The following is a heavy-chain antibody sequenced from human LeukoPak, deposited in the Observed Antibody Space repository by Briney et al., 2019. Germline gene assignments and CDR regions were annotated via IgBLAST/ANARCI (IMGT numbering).Heavy chain of an antibody. CDR3: ATGRGYYDSKGI. CDR2: ISPSGGST. J-gene: IGHJ3*02. Sequence: ASVKVSCKAFGYTFTSNYMHWVRQAPGQGPEWMGVISPSGGSTTYAQKFQGRVTLTRDMSTSTDYLELSSLRSEDTAVYYCATGRGYYDSKGIWGQGTMVTVSS. D-gene: IGHD3-22*01. V-gene: IGHV1-46*01. CDR1: GYTFTSNY.